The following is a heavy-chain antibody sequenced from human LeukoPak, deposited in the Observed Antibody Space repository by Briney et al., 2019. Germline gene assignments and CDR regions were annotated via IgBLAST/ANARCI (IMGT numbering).Heavy chain of an antibody. J-gene: IGHJ1*01. V-gene: IGHV4-34*01. CDR3: ARLAKNYYDSSGYRRGSRAEYFQH. D-gene: IGHD3-22*01. Sequence: GSLRLSCAASGFTFSSYAMSWVRQPPGKGLEWIGEINHSGSTNYNPSLKSRVTISVDTSKNQFSLKLSSVTAADTAVYYCARLAKNYYDSSGYRRGSRAEYFQHWGQGTLVTVSS. CDR2: INHSGST. CDR1: GFTFSSYA.